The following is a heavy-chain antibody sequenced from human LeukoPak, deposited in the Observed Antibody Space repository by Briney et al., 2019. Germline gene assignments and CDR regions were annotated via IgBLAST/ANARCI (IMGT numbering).Heavy chain of an antibody. Sequence: PSQTLSLTCAVYGGSFSGYYWSWIRQPPGKGLEWIGEINHSGSTNYNPSLKSRVTISVDTSKNQFSLKLSSVTAADTAVYYCANLGITDYWGQGTLVTVSS. CDR2: INHSGST. CDR3: ANLGITDY. D-gene: IGHD1-26*01. CDR1: GGSFSGYY. J-gene: IGHJ4*02. V-gene: IGHV4-34*01.